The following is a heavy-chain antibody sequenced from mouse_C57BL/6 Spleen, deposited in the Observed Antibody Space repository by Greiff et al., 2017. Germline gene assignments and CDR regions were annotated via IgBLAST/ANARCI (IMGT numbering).Heavy chain of an antibody. CDR3: TTHRHYYGKDFDY. CDR1: GYAFSSYW. D-gene: IGHD1-1*01. Sequence: VQLQESGAELVKPGASVKISCKASGYAFSSYWMNWVKQRPGKGLEWIGQIYPGDGDTNYNGKFKGKATLTADKSSSTAYMQLSSLTSEDSAVYFCTTHRHYYGKDFDYWGQGTTLTVSS. J-gene: IGHJ2*01. V-gene: IGHV1-80*01. CDR2: IYPGDGDT.